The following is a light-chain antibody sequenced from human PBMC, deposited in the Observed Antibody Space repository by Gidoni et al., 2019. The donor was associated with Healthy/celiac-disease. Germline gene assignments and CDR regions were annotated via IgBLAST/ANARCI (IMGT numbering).Light chain of an antibody. CDR1: QSISSY. Sequence: DIQMTQSPSSLSASVGDRVTITCRASQSISSYLNWYQQKPGKAPKLLIYAASSLQSGVPSRFSGSGSGTYFTLTSSRLQPEDFATYYCQQSYSTPTFGPGTKVDIK. V-gene: IGKV1-39*01. CDR2: AAS. CDR3: QQSYSTPT. J-gene: IGKJ3*01.